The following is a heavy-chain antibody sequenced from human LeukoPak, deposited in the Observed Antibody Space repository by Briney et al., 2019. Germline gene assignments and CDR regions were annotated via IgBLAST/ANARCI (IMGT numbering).Heavy chain of an antibody. D-gene: IGHD2-21*01. CDR3: ARDVVV. CDR1: GGSISSYY. V-gene: IGHV4-59*12. CDR2: IYHSGST. Sequence: KPSETLSLTCTVSGGSISSYYWSWIRQPPGKGLEWIGYIYHSGSTYYNPSLKSRVTISVDRSKNQSSLKLSSVTAADTAVHYCARDVVVWGQGTLVTVSS. J-gene: IGHJ4*02.